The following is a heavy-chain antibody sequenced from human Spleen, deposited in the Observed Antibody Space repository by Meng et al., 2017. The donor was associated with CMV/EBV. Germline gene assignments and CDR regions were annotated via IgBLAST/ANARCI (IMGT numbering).Heavy chain of an antibody. Sequence: SESLSLTCTVSGDSITTNCWTWIRQPPGKGLEWIGYIYYSASTNYNPSLKSRVTISVDTAKNPCSLKLSSVTAADTAVYYCSRDLPYCSGGSCYSDYFDYWGQGTLVTVSS. J-gene: IGHJ4*02. V-gene: IGHV4-59*01. CDR1: GDSITTNC. CDR3: SRDLPYCSGGSCYSDYFDY. D-gene: IGHD2-15*01. CDR2: IYYSAST.